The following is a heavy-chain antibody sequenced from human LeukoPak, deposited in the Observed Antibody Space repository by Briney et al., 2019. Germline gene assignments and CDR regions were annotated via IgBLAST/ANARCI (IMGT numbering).Heavy chain of an antibody. CDR3: ARIVVVPAAMYYFDY. D-gene: IGHD2-2*01. CDR2: ISAYNGNT. V-gene: IGHV1-18*01. CDR1: GYTFTSYG. J-gene: IGHJ4*02. Sequence: GSVKVSCKASGYTFTSYGISWVRQAPGQGLEWMGWISAYNGNTNYAQKLQGRVTMTTDTSTSTAYMELRSLRSDDTAVYYCARIVVVPAAMYYFDYWGQGTLVTVSP.